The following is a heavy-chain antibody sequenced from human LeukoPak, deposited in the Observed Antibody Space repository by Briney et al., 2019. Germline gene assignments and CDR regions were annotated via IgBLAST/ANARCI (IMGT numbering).Heavy chain of an antibody. Sequence: GGSLRLSCATSGFTFSNYEMNWVRQAPGKGLEWVSYISTTSSTIYYAHSVKGRFTISRDNARNSLFLQLNSLRAEDTAVYFCARVTVGATADYFDSWGQGTLVTVSS. V-gene: IGHV3-48*03. J-gene: IGHJ4*02. CDR2: ISTTSSTI. CDR1: GFTFSNYE. D-gene: IGHD1-26*01. CDR3: ARVTVGATADYFDS.